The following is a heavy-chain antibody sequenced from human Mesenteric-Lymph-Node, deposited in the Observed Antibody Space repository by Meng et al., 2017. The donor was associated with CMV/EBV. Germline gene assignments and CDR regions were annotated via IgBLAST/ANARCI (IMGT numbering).Heavy chain of an antibody. D-gene: IGHD3-3*01. CDR2: ISGSGGTT. Sequence: GESLKISCAASGFTFSSYAMTWVRQAPGKGLEWVSAISGSGGTTYYADSVRGRSTISRDNSKNTLYLQMNSLRAEDTAVYYCAKDKGLRFLEWLTYWGRGTLVTVSS. CDR1: GFTFSSYA. V-gene: IGHV3-23*01. J-gene: IGHJ4*02. CDR3: AKDKGLRFLEWLTY.